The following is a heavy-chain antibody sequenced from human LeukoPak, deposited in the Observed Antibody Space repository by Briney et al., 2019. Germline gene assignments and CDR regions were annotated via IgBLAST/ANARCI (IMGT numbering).Heavy chain of an antibody. CDR3: ARDRKYLYCTNAACLYDNDAFDI. CDR1: GYTFTSYG. V-gene: IGHV1-18*01. Sequence: ASVKVSCKASGYTFTSYGINWVRQAPGQGLEWMGWISTYNGNTNYAQKLQGRVTMTTDTFTSTAYMELRSLRSDDTAVYYCARDRKYLYCTNAACLYDNDAFDIWGQGTMVTVSS. J-gene: IGHJ3*02. D-gene: IGHD2-8*01. CDR2: ISTYNGNT.